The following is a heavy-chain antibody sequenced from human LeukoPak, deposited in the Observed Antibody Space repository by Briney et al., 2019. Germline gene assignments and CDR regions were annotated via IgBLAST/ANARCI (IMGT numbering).Heavy chain of an antibody. CDR3: AREDPQTTVPEGMDV. Sequence: SETLSLTCAVSGGSISGYFWSWIRQPPGKGLEWIGFIYTSGSTAYNPSLKSRVTMSLDTSKNQLSLKLTSLTAADTAVYYCAREDPQTTVPEGMDVWGQGTMVTVSS. CDR2: IYTSGST. V-gene: IGHV4-4*09. J-gene: IGHJ6*02. CDR1: GGSISGYF. D-gene: IGHD4-17*01.